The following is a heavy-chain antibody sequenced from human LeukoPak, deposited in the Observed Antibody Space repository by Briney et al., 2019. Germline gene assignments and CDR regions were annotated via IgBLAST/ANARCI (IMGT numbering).Heavy chain of an antibody. D-gene: IGHD3-10*01. V-gene: IGHV3-48*03. CDR2: ISASGDTI. CDR3: AREGRAFGAVGAYYFDS. Sequence: GGSLRLSCAASGFTLSSYEMNWVRQAPGKGLEWVSYISASGDTIYYADSVRGRFTISRDNTKNSLYLQMNSLRAEDTALYFCAREGRAFGAVGAYYFDSWGQGTLVTVSS. J-gene: IGHJ4*02. CDR1: GFTLSSYE.